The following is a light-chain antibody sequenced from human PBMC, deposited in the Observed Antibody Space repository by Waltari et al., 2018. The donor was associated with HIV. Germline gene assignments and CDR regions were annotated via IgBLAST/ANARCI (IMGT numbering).Light chain of an antibody. V-gene: IGLV2-14*03. J-gene: IGLJ3*02. CDR1: SSDVGAYNF. CDR3: GSYTSSSTLV. Sequence: QSALTQPDSVSGSPGQSITISCTGTSSDVGAYNFVSCYQEHTGKAPKLMIYDFSSRPSGVSERFSGSKSGNTASLTISGLQAEDEADYYCGSYTSSSTLVFGGGTKLTVL. CDR2: DFS.